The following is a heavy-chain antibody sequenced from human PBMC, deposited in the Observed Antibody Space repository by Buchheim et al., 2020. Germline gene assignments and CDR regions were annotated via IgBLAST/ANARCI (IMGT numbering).Heavy chain of an antibody. Sequence: QLQLQESGPGLVKPSETLSLTCTVSGGSISSSSYYWGWIRQPPGKGLEWIGSIYYSGSTYYNPSLKSRVTISVDTSKNQFSLKLSSVTAADTAVYYCARDVYLLRFGESPFWDYWGQGTL. D-gene: IGHD3-10*01. CDR1: GGSISSSSYY. CDR3: ARDVYLLRFGESPFWDY. V-gene: IGHV4-39*07. J-gene: IGHJ4*02. CDR2: IYYSGST.